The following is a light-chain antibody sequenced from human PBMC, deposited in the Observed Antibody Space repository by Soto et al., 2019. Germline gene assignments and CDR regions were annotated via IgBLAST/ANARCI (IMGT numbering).Light chain of an antibody. V-gene: IGLV2-14*03. CDR3: SSFTGSNYD. CDR2: DVS. J-gene: IGLJ1*01. Sequence: QSVLTQPASVSGTPGQSITISCTGTISDVGGYNFVSWYQQYPGKAPKLMICDVSNRPSGVSNRFSGSKSGNTASLTISELQAEDEADYYSSSFTGSNYDFGTGTKVTVL. CDR1: ISDVGGYNF.